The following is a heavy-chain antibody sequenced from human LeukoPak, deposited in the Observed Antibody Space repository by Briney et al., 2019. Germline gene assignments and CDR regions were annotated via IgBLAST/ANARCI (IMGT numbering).Heavy chain of an antibody. V-gene: IGHV3-48*03. CDR3: ARDRGYDILTGYHIGFDP. Sequence: GGSLRLSCAASGFTFSSYEMNWVRQAPGEGLEWVSYISSSGSTIYYAESVKGRFTISRDNAKNSLYLQMKSLRAEDTAVYYCARDRGYDILTGYHIGFDPWGQGTLVTVSS. D-gene: IGHD3-9*01. J-gene: IGHJ5*02. CDR2: ISSSGSTI. CDR1: GFTFSSYE.